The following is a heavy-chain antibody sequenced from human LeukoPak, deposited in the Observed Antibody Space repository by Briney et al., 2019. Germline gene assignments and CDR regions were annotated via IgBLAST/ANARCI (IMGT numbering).Heavy chain of an antibody. CDR3: ATDLGCSCTRCHEAFDI. D-gene: IGHD2-2*01. CDR2: ISYDGSNK. V-gene: IGHV3-30*01. Sequence: GGSLRLSCAASGFTFSSYAMHWVRQAPGKGLEWVAVISYDGSNKYYADSVKGRFTISRDNSKNTLYLQMNSLRAEDTAVYYCATDLGCSCTRCHEAFDIWGQGTMVTVSS. CDR1: GFTFSSYA. J-gene: IGHJ3*02.